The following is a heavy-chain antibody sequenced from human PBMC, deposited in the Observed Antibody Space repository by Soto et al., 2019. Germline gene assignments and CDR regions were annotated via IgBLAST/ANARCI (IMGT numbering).Heavy chain of an antibody. CDR2: IIPIFGTA. Sequence: SVKVSCKASGGTFGSYAISWVRQAPGQGLEWMGGIIPIFGTANYAQKFQGRVTITADESTSTAYMELSSLRSEDTAVYYCARESTIFGVVIMTGGRFDPWGQGTLVTVSS. D-gene: IGHD3-3*01. J-gene: IGHJ5*02. V-gene: IGHV1-69*13. CDR3: ARESTIFGVVIMTGGRFDP. CDR1: GGTFGSYA.